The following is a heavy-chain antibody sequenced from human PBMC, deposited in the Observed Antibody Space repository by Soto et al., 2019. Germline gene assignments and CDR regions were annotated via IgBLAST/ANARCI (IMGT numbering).Heavy chain of an antibody. CDR1: GGSVSSGSYY. J-gene: IGHJ6*02. CDR2: IYYSGST. V-gene: IGHV4-61*01. D-gene: IGHD6-19*01. Sequence: SETLSLTCTVSGGSVSSGSYYWSWIRQPPGKGLEWIGYIYYSGSTNYNPSLKSRVTISVDTSKNQFSLKLSSVTAADTAVYYCARERTGYSSGWVDYYYGMDVWGQGTTVTVSS. CDR3: ARERTGYSSGWVDYYYGMDV.